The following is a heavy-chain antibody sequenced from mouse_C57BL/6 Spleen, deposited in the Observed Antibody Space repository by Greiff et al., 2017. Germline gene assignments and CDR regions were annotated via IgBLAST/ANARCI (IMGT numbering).Heavy chain of an antibody. CDR2: ISYDGSN. CDR3: ARDRGYDDFDY. J-gene: IGHJ2*01. V-gene: IGHV3-6*01. Sequence: EVKVEESGPGLVKPSQSLSLTCSVTGYSITSGYYWNWIRQFPGNKLEWMGYISYDGSNNYNPSLKNRISITRDTSKNQFFLKLNSVTTEDTATYYCARDRGYDDFDYWGQGTTLTVSS. CDR1: GYSITSGYY. D-gene: IGHD2-2*01.